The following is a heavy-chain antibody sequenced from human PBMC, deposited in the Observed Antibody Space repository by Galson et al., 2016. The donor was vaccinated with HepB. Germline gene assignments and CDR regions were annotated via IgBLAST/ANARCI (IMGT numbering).Heavy chain of an antibody. CDR3: VREVFGTYDAFDI. CDR2: IYTDGTP. Sequence: LRLSCAASGFTASDCYMNWVRQAPGRGLEWVSVIYTDGTPYYADSVKGRFTISRDNSNNLVHLQMDSLRVEDTALYYCVREVFGTYDAFDIWGRGTMVTVSS. D-gene: IGHD1-26*01. CDR1: GFTASDCY. J-gene: IGHJ3*02. V-gene: IGHV3-53*01.